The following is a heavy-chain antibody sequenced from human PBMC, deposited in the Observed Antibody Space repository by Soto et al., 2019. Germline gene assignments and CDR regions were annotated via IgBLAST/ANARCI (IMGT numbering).Heavy chain of an antibody. V-gene: IGHV1-46*01. CDR3: ARDWDGSWEAITIFGVGPFDY. J-gene: IGHJ4*02. CDR2: INPSGGST. CDR1: GYTFTSYY. D-gene: IGHD3-3*01. Sequence: GASVKVSCKASGYTFTSYYMHWVRQAPGQGLEWMGIINPSGGSTSYAQKFQGRVTMTRDTSTSTVYMELSSLRSEDTAVYYCARDWDGSWEAITIFGVGPFDYWGQGTLVPVAS.